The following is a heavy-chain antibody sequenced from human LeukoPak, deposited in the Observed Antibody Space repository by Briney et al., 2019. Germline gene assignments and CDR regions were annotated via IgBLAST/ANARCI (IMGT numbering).Heavy chain of an antibody. D-gene: IGHD3-10*01. J-gene: IGHJ4*02. CDR1: GFTFSSYS. V-gene: IGHV3-21*04. Sequence: GGSLRLSCAASGFTFSSYSMNWVRQAPGKGLEWVSSISSSSSYIYYADSVKGRFTISRDNSKNTLYLQMNSLRAEDTAVYYCARMGSYGSGSYYNVFDYWGQGTLVTVSS. CDR3: ARMGSYGSGSYYNVFDY. CDR2: ISSSSSYI.